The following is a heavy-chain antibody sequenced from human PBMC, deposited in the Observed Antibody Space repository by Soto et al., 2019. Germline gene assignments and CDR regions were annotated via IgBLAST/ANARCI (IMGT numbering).Heavy chain of an antibody. Sequence: QVQLVQSGAEVKKPGASVKVSCKASGYTFTSYAMHWVRQAPVQRLEWMGWINAGNGNTKYSQKFKGRVTITRDTSASTAYMELSSLRSEDTAVYYCARGYSSSWPLDYWGQGTLVTVSS. CDR2: INAGNGNT. CDR3: ARGYSSSWPLDY. CDR1: GYTFTSYA. V-gene: IGHV1-3*01. D-gene: IGHD6-13*01. J-gene: IGHJ4*02.